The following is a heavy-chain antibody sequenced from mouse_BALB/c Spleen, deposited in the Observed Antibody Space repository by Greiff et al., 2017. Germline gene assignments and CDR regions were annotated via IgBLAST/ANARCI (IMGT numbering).Heavy chain of an antibody. CDR1: GYSITSDYA. V-gene: IGHV3-2*02. CDR2: ISYSGST. Sequence: EVQGVESGPGLVKPSQSLSLTCTVTGYSITSDYAWNWIRQFPGNKLEWMGYISYSGSTSYNPSLKSRISITRDTSKNQFFLQLNSVTTEDTATYYCARRVYYAMDYWGQGTSVTVSS. J-gene: IGHJ4*01. CDR3: ARRVYYAMDY.